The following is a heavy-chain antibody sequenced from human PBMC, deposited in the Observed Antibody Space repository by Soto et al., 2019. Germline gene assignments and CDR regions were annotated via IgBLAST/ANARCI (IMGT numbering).Heavy chain of an antibody. CDR1: GDSISGGASF. CDR2: VYYSGSS. Sequence: PSETLSLTCTVSGDSISGGASFWSWIRQPPGKGLEWIANVYYSGSSYYNPSLKSRLTISVDTTKNQFSLRLSSVTAADTAIYYCATRITVFGLLIPPFDPWGQGTQVTVSS. CDR3: ATRITVFGLLIPPFDP. D-gene: IGHD3-3*01. J-gene: IGHJ5*02. V-gene: IGHV4-30-4*02.